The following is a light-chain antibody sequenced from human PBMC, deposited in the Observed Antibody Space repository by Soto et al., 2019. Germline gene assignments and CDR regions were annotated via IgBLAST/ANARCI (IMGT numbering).Light chain of an antibody. Sequence: DIQMTQSPSTLSPSVGERVTITCRASQSISSWLAWYQQKPGKAPKLLIYDASSLESGVPSRFSGSGSGTEFTLTISSLQPDDFATYYCQQYNSYPVTFGQGTKLEIK. J-gene: IGKJ2*01. CDR3: QQYNSYPVT. CDR1: QSISSW. V-gene: IGKV1-5*01. CDR2: DAS.